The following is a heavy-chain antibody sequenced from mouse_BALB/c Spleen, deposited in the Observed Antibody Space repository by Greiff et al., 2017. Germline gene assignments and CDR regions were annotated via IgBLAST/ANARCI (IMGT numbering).Heavy chain of an antibody. J-gene: IGHJ2*01. Sequence: VKLMESGAELVRPGTSVKVSCKASGYAFTNYLIEWVKQRPGQGLEWIGVINPGSGGTNYNEKFKGKATLTADKSSSTAYMQLSSLTSDDSAVYFCARWGESDYWGQGTTLTVSS. V-gene: IGHV1-54*01. CDR3: ARWGESDY. CDR2: INPGSGGT. CDR1: GYAFTNYL.